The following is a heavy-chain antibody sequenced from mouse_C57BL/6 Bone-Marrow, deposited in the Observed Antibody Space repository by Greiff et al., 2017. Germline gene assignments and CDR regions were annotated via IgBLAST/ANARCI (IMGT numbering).Heavy chain of an antibody. CDR2: IDPGNGDT. J-gene: IGHJ2*01. CDR1: GFNFTDDY. V-gene: IGHV14-4*01. Sequence: VQLQQSGAELVRPGASVKLSCTASGFNFTDDYMHWVKQRPEQGLEWIGWIDPGNGDTEYASKFQGKATITADTSSNTAYLQLSSLTSEDSAVYYCATGCYVSSYSYWGQGTTLTVSS. D-gene: IGHD1-1*01. CDR3: ATGCYVSSYSY.